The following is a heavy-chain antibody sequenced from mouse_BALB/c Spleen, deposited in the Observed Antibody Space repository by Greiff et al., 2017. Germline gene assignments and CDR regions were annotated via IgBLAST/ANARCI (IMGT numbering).Heavy chain of an antibody. V-gene: IGHV1-80*01. D-gene: IGHD2-1*01. CDR1: GYAFSSYW. Sequence: QVQLQQSGAELVRPGSSVKISCKASGYAFSSYWMNWVKQRPGQGLEWIGQIYPGDGDTNYNGKFKGKATLTADKSSSTAYMQLSSLTSEVSAVYFCARGIYYAFAYWGQGTLVTVSA. CDR2: IYPGDGDT. J-gene: IGHJ3*01. CDR3: ARGIYYAFAY.